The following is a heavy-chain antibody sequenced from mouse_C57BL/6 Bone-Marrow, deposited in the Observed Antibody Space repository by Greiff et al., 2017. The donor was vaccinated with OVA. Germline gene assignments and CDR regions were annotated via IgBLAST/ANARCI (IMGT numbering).Heavy chain of an antibody. CDR3: ARWGTTVYYFGY. J-gene: IGHJ2*01. D-gene: IGHD1-1*01. Sequence: VKLQESGAELVRPGTSVKVSCKASGYAFTNYLIEWVKQRPGQGLEWIGVINPGSGGTNYNEKFKGKATLTADKSSSTAYMQLSSLTSEDSAVYFCARWGTTVYYFGYWGQGTTLTVSS. V-gene: IGHV1-54*01. CDR2: INPGSGGT. CDR1: GYAFTNYL.